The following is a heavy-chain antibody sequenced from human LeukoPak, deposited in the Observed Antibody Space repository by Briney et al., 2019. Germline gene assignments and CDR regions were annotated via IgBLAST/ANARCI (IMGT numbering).Heavy chain of an antibody. Sequence: SETLSLTCTVSGGSISSYYWSWIRQPPGKGLEWIGYIYYSGSTNYNSYLKSRVTISVDTSKNQFSLKLSSVTAAETAVYYCARDRYSYGHFDLWGRGTLVTVSS. J-gene: IGHJ2*01. D-gene: IGHD5-18*01. CDR3: ARDRYSYGHFDL. V-gene: IGHV4-59*01. CDR2: IYYSGST. CDR1: GGSISSYY.